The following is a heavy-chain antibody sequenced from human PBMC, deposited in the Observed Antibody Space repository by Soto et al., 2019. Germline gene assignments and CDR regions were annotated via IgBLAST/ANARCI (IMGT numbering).Heavy chain of an antibody. CDR3: AKDALATSVKISTRYGMDV. Sequence: EVQLLESGGGLVQPGGSLRLSCAASGFTFSSYAMSWVRQAPGKGLEWVSAISGSGGSTYYADSVKGRFTISRDNSKNTLYLQMNSLRAEDTAVYYCAKDALATSVKISTRYGMDVWGQGTTVTVSS. V-gene: IGHV3-23*01. D-gene: IGHD3-22*01. CDR1: GFTFSSYA. J-gene: IGHJ6*02. CDR2: ISGSGGST.